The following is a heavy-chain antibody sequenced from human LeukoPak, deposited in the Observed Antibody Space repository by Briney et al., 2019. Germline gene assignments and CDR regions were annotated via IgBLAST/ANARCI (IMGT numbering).Heavy chain of an antibody. CDR1: GYTSTSYY. J-gene: IGHJ4*02. Sequence: ASVKVSCKASGYTSTSYYMHWVRQAPGQGLEWMGIINPSGGITSYAQKFQARVTLTRDTSTSTVYMELSSLRSEDTAVYYCARGGITILTHFDYWGQGTLVTVSS. D-gene: IGHD3-3*02. CDR2: INPSGGIT. CDR3: ARGGITILTHFDY. V-gene: IGHV1-46*01.